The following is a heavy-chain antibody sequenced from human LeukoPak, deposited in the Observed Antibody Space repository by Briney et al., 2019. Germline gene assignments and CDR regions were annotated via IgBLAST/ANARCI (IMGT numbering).Heavy chain of an antibody. D-gene: IGHD3-10*01. J-gene: IGHJ3*02. V-gene: IGHV3-9*01. CDR1: GFTFDDYA. CDR2: ISWNSGSI. CDR3: AKGTMVRGVISHDAFDI. Sequence: GRSLRLSCAASGFTFDDYAMHWVRQAPGKGLEWVSGISWNSGSIGYADSVKGRFTISRDNAKNSLYLQMNSLRAEDTALYYCAKGTMVRGVISHDAFDIWGQGTMVTVSS.